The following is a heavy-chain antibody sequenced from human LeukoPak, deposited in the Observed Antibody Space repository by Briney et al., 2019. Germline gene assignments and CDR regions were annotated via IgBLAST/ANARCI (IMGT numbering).Heavy chain of an antibody. CDR2: ISGSGGST. V-gene: IGHV3-23*01. CDR3: AKDLGTYSSGWLVY. D-gene: IGHD6-19*01. J-gene: IGHJ4*02. CDR1: GFTFSSYA. Sequence: PGGSLRLSCAASGFTFSSYAMSWVRQAPGKGLEWVSAISGSGGSTYYADSVKGRFTISRDNSKNTLYLQMNSLRAEDTAVYHCAKDLGTYSSGWLVYWGQGTLVTVSS.